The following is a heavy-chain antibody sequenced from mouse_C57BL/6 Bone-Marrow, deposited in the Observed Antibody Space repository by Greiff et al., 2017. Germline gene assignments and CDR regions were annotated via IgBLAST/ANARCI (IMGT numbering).Heavy chain of an antibody. CDR1: GFTFSDYY. Sequence: EVQGVESGGGLVQPGGSLKLSCAASGFTFSDYYMYWVRQTPEKRLEWVAYISNGGGSTYYPDTVKGRFTISRDNAKNTLYLQMSRLKSEDTAMYYCARIPLYAMDYWGQGTSVTVSS. J-gene: IGHJ4*01. CDR3: ARIPLYAMDY. D-gene: IGHD6-1*01. V-gene: IGHV5-12*01. CDR2: ISNGGGST.